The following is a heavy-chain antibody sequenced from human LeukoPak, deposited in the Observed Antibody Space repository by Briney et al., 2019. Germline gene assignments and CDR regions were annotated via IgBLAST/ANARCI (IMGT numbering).Heavy chain of an antibody. CDR3: AKDRDFDYPRRKYYFDY. CDR1: GFTFSDYY. J-gene: IGHJ4*02. CDR2: ISSSGSTI. V-gene: IGHV3-11*01. Sequence: GGSLRLSCAASGFTFSDYYMSWIRQAPGKGLEWVSYISSSGSTIYYADSVKGRFTISRDNPKNTLYLQMNSLRAEDTAVYYCAKDRDFDYPRRKYYFDYWGQGTLVTVSS. D-gene: IGHD3-9*01.